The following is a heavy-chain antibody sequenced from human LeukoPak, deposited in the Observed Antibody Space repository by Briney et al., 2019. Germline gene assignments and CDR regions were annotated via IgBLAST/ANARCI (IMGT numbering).Heavy chain of an antibody. CDR1: GFTFSSYA. Sequence: GGSLRLSCAASGFTFSSYAMHWVRQAPGKGLEWVAVISYDGSNKYYADSVKGRFTISRDNSENTLYLQMNSLRAEDTAVYYCAKDLAVMVRSWFDPWGQGTLVTVSS. D-gene: IGHD3-10*01. V-gene: IGHV3-30*04. CDR2: ISYDGSNK. J-gene: IGHJ5*02. CDR3: AKDLAVMVRSWFDP.